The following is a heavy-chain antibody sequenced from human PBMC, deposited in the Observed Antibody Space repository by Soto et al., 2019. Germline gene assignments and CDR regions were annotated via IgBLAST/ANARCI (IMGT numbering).Heavy chain of an antibody. CDR3: AQTTPSIHWSDP. CDR2: ISAGGGNT. CDR1: GCTFSSYA. J-gene: IGHJ5*02. Sequence: GGSRRLSCAASGCTFSSYAMSWVRQAPGKGLEWVSAISAGGGNTYYRDSVKGRFTISRDNSKNTLYLQMNSLRAEDTAVYFCAQTTPSIHWSDPWGQGTLVTVSS. D-gene: IGHD1-1*01. V-gene: IGHV3-23*01.